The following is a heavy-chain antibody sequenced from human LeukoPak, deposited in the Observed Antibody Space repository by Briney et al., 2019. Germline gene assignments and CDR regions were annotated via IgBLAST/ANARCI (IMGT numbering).Heavy chain of an antibody. Sequence: SETLSLTCAVYGGSFSSYYWSWIRQPAGKGLEWIGRIYTSGSTNYNPSLKSRVTMSVDTSKNQFSLKLSSVTAADTAVYYCARDLHFWFDPWGQGTLVTVSS. V-gene: IGHV4-4*07. J-gene: IGHJ5*02. CDR2: IYTSGST. D-gene: IGHD3-3*02. CDR1: GGSFSSYY. CDR3: ARDLHFWFDP.